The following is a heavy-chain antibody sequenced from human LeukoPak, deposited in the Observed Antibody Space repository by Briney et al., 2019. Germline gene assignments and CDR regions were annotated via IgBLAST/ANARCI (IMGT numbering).Heavy chain of an antibody. CDR1: GGSISSGGYY. CDR2: IYYSGST. CDR3: ARDRLDYDFWSGPL. J-gene: IGHJ4*02. V-gene: IGHV4-31*03. Sequence: SETLSLTCTVSGGSISSGGYYWSWIRQHPGQGLEWIGYIYYSGSTYYNPSLKSRVTISVDTSKNQFSLKLSSVTAADTAVYYCARDRLDYDFWSGPLWGQGTLVTVSS. D-gene: IGHD3-3*01.